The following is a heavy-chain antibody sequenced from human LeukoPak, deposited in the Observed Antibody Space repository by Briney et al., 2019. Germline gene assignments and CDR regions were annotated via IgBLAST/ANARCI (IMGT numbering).Heavy chain of an antibody. CDR2: MYYTGST. Sequence: SETLSLTCTVSGGSISSYYWSWIRQPPGKGLEWIGYMYYTGSTNYNPSLKSRLTISVDTSKNQFSLRLSSVTAADAAVYYCARDGCPTTKSGCVGNWFDPWGQGTLVTVSS. CDR1: GGSISSYY. J-gene: IGHJ5*02. CDR3: ARDGCPTTKSGCVGNWFDP. D-gene: IGHD1-26*01. V-gene: IGHV4-59*01.